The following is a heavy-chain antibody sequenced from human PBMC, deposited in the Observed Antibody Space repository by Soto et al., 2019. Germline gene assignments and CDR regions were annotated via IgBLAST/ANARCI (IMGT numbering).Heavy chain of an antibody. D-gene: IGHD6-6*01. Sequence: QLQLQESGPGLVKPSETLSLTCTVSGGSISNSNYYWGWIRQPPGKGLEWIGSIYYSGSTYYNPSLKSRVTMSVDTSKNQFTVTLSSVTAADMAVYYCARHQNIAVRPRWLDPWGQGSLVTVSS. CDR3: ARHQNIAVRPRWLDP. J-gene: IGHJ5*02. V-gene: IGHV4-39*01. CDR1: GGSISNSNYY. CDR2: IYYSGST.